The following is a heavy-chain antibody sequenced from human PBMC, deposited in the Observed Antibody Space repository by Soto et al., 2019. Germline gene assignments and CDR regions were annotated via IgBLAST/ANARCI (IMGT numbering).Heavy chain of an antibody. D-gene: IGHD6-13*01. J-gene: IGHJ4*02. CDR1: GFTFSTYW. Sequence: EVQLVESGGGVVQPGGSLRLSCAASGFTFSTYWMSWVRQAPGKGLEWVANIKQDESERYYVDSVKGRFTISRDNAKNSLYLQMNSLRAEDTAVYYCARAKQQLPTVGGGDYWGQGTLVTVSS. V-gene: IGHV3-7*01. CDR3: ARAKQQLPTVGGGDY. CDR2: IKQDESER.